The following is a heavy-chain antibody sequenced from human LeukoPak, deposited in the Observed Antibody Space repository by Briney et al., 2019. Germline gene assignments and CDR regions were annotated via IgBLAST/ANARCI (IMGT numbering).Heavy chain of an antibody. V-gene: IGHV4-61*01. CDR2: IYYSGST. D-gene: IGHD3-3*01. CDR1: GGSISSSSYY. CDR3: ARANWSGYPFDY. J-gene: IGHJ4*02. Sequence: SETLSLTCTVSGGSISSSSYYWSWIRQPPGKGLEWIGYIYYSGSTNYNPSLKSRVTISVDTSKNQFSLKLSSVTAADTAVYYCARANWSGYPFDYWGQGTLVTVSS.